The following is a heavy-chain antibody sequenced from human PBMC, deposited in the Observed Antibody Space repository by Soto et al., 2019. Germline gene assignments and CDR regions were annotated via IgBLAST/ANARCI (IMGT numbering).Heavy chain of an antibody. CDR1: GGSISSGAYS. CDR2: IYHSGST. V-gene: IGHV4-30-2*01. J-gene: IGHJ4*02. CDR3: AREPSI. Sequence: TLSLTCAVSGGSISSGAYSWSWIRQPPGKGLEWVGYIYHSGSTYYNPSLKSRVTISVDRSKNRFSLNLNSVTAADTAVYYCAREPSIWGQGTLVTVSS.